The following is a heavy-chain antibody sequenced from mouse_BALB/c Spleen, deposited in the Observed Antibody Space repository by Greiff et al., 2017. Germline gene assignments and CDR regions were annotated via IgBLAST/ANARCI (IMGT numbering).Heavy chain of an antibody. Sequence: VQLQQSGPELVKPGASVKMSCKASGYTFTSYVMHWVKQKPGQGLEWIGYINPYNDGTKYNEKFKSKATLTVDKSSSTAYMQLSSLTSEDSAVYYCARSYDYDGDAMDYWGQGTSVTVSS. CDR3: ARSYDYDGDAMDY. J-gene: IGHJ4*01. V-gene: IGHV1-14*01. D-gene: IGHD2-4*01. CDR2: INPYNDGT. CDR1: GYTFTSYV.